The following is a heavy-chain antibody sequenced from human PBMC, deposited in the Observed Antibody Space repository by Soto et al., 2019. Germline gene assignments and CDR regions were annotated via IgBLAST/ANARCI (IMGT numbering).Heavy chain of an antibody. J-gene: IGHJ5*02. CDR2: IYYSGST. Sequence: SETLSLTCTVSGGSISSSSYYWGWVRQPPGKGLEWVGSIYYSGSTYYNPALKSLVTISVDTSKNQFSLKLSSVTAADTAVYYCARRNRSYSSGWINWFDPWGQGTLVTVSS. V-gene: IGHV4-39*01. D-gene: IGHD6-19*01. CDR3: ARRNRSYSSGWINWFDP. CDR1: GGSISSSSYY.